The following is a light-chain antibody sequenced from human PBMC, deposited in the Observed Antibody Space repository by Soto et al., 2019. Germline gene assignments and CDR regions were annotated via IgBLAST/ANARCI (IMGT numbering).Light chain of an antibody. Sequence: DIQMTQSPSSVSASVGDSVTITCRASESISTWLAWYRQKPGKAPELLIYTASNLQSGVPSRFRGRGFGTEFPFTNSRLQPEGFATYYCHQAISFPITFGQGKPLEVK. CDR2: TAS. CDR3: HQAISFPIT. J-gene: IGKJ5*01. V-gene: IGKV1-12*01. CDR1: ESISTW.